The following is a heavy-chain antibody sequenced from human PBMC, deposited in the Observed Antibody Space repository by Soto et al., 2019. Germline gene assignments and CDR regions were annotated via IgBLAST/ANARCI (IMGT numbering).Heavy chain of an antibody. D-gene: IGHD5-12*01. J-gene: IGHJ4*02. V-gene: IGHV1-46*01. CDR2: IFPGGVNI. CDR3: VRDSPIGSTFSGYDGIDY. Sequence: ASVKVSCKAIGYSFTSHYMHWVRQAPGQGLEWMGTIFPGGVNIAYAQKFQGRVTMTKDTSTGTAYMELNRLRSEDTAVYYCVRDSPIGSTFSGYDGIDYWGQGTLVTVSS. CDR1: GYSFTSHY.